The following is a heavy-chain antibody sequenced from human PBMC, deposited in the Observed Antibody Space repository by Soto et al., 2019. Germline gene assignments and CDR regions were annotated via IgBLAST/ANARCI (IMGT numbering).Heavy chain of an antibody. CDR3: AKSVGATTYFDY. V-gene: IGHV3-30*18. CDR1: GFTFSSYG. Sequence: QVQLVESGGGVVQPGRSLRLSCAASGFTFSSYGMHWVRQAPGKGLEWVAVISYDGSNKYYADSVKGRFTISRDNSKNTLYLQMNSLRAEDTAVYYCAKSVGATTYFDYWGQGTLVTVSS. J-gene: IGHJ4*02. CDR2: ISYDGSNK. D-gene: IGHD1-26*01.